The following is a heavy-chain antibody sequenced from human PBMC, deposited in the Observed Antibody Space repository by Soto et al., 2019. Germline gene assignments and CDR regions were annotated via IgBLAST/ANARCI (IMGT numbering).Heavy chain of an antibody. J-gene: IGHJ4*02. CDR3: AGGLQY. CDR1: GGSIRSSTYY. V-gene: IGHV4-39*01. Sequence: QLQLQESGPGLVKPSETLSLTCTVSGGSIRSSTYYWGWIRRPPGKGLEWIGSINYSGNTYYNPSLKSRVTISVDTSKDQFSLKLTCVTAADTAVYYCAGGLQYWGQGTLVTVSS. CDR2: INYSGNT.